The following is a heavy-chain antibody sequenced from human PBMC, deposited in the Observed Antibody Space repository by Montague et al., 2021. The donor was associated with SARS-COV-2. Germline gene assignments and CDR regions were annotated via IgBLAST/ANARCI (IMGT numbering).Heavy chain of an antibody. CDR3: AREAPQDDAFDI. CDR2: VWYDGSNK. J-gene: IGHJ3*02. V-gene: IGHV3-33*01. CDR1: GFTFSSYG. Sequence: SLRLSCAASGFTFSSYGMHWVRQAPGKGLEWVAVVWYDGSNKYYADSVKGRFTISRDNSKNTLYLQMNSLRAEDTAVYYCAREAPQDDAFDIWGQGTMVTVSS.